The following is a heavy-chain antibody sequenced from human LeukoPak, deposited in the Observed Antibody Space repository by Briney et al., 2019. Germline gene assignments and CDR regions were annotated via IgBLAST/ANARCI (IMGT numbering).Heavy chain of an antibody. D-gene: IGHD6-19*01. CDR3: ARGIAVAGTPDAFDI. V-gene: IGHV1-46*01. J-gene: IGHJ3*02. CDR2: INPTGGST. CDR1: GYTFTSYY. Sequence: GASVKVSCKASGYTFTSYYMHWVRQAPGQGLEWMGIINPTGGSTSYAQKFQGRVTMTRDTSTSTVYMDLSSLRSEDTAVYYCARGIAVAGTPDAFDIWGQGTLVTVAP.